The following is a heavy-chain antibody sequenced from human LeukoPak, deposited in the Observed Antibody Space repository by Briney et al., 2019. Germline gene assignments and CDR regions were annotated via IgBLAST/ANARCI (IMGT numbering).Heavy chain of an antibody. D-gene: IGHD2-21*02. CDR1: GFPFSSYW. Sequence: PGGSLRLSCAASGFPFSSYWMHWVREAPGKGQVWVSRINSDVSSTGSADSVKGRVTISRDTAKNTLYLQMNSLRAGDMAVYYCARGDAFRPFDYWGQGTLVTVSS. V-gene: IGHV3-74*01. CDR2: INSDVSST. CDR3: ARGDAFRPFDY. J-gene: IGHJ4*02.